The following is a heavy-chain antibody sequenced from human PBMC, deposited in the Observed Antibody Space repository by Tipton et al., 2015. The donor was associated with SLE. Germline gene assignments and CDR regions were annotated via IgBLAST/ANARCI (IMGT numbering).Heavy chain of an antibody. CDR1: GGSFSSSSYF. Sequence: TLSLTCAVHGGSFSSSSYFWAWIRQPPGKGLEWIGTIYYSGTTYYNPSLKSRVTISIDTSQNQFSLKLSSVTAADTAEYYCARLYDSAGAFDIWGQGTMVTVSS. D-gene: IGHD2/OR15-2a*01. J-gene: IGHJ3*02. CDR3: ARLYDSAGAFDI. CDR2: IYYSGTT. V-gene: IGHV4-39*07.